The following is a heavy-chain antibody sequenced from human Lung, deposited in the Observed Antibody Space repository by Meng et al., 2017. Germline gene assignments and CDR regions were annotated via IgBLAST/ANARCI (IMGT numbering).Heavy chain of an antibody. CDR2: INPKSGDT. J-gene: IGHJ4*02. CDR3: ARDEDISAAGKLFGDY. Sequence: QVQLVQSGAEVKKPGASEKVSCKPSGYNFPDYYIHWVRRAPGQGLEWMGRINPKSGDTHYAQKFQARVTMTGDTSISTAYMELSGLRSDDTAMYYCARDEDISAAGKLFGDYWGQGTLVTVSS. V-gene: IGHV1-2*06. CDR1: GYNFPDYY. D-gene: IGHD6-25*01.